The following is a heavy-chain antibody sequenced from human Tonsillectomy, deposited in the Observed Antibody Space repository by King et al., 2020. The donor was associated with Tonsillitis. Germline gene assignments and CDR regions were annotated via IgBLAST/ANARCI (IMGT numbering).Heavy chain of an antibody. J-gene: IGHJ4*02. V-gene: IGHV4-30-2*01. CDR1: GGSISSGGYS. D-gene: IGHD4-11*01. CDR3: ARGTLTTFFDY. Sequence: LQLQESGSGLVKPSQTLSLTCAVSGGSISSGGYSWSWIRQPPGKGLEWIGYIYHSGSTYYNPSLKSRVTISVDRSKNQFSLKLSSVTAADTAVYYCARGTLTTFFDYWGQGTLVTVSS. CDR2: IYHSGST.